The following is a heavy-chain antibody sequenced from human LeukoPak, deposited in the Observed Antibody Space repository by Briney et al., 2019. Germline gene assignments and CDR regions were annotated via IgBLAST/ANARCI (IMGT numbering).Heavy chain of an antibody. D-gene: IGHD3-10*01. CDR1: GYTFTSYD. V-gene: IGHV1-8*03. CDR3: ARGFTMVRGVIMNY. J-gene: IGHJ4*02. CDR2: MNPNSGNT. Sequence: ASVKVSCKASGYTFTSYDINWVRQATGQGLEWMGWMNPNSGNTGYAQKFQGRVTITRNTSISTAYMELSSLRSEDTAVYYCARGFTMVRGVIMNYWGQGTLVTVSS.